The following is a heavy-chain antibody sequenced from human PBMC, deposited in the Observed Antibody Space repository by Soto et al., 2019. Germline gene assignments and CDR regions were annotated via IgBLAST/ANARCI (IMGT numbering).Heavy chain of an antibody. D-gene: IGHD3-22*01. CDR3: AKDVDSSGYYCPGY. Sequence: PGGSLRLSCAASGFTFSSYGMHWVRQAPGKGLEWVAVISYDGSNKYYADSVKGRFTISRDNSKNTLYLQMNSLRAEDTAVYYYAKDVDSSGYYCPGYWGHGSLVAVCS. J-gene: IGHJ4*01. CDR2: ISYDGSNK. CDR1: GFTFSSYG. V-gene: IGHV3-30*18.